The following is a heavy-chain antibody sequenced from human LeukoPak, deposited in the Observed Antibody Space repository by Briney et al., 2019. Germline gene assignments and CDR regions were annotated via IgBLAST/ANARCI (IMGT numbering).Heavy chain of an antibody. V-gene: IGHV4-4*02. CDR3: ARDQGYCSSTSCYGWFDP. CDR1: GGSISSSNW. D-gene: IGHD2-2*01. J-gene: IGHJ5*02. CDR2: IYHSGST. Sequence: PSGTLSLTCADSGGSISSSNWWSWVRQPPGKGLEWIGEIYHSGSTNYNPSLKSRVTISVDKSKNQFSLKLSSVTAADTAVYYCARDQGYCSSTSCYGWFDPWGQGTLVTVSS.